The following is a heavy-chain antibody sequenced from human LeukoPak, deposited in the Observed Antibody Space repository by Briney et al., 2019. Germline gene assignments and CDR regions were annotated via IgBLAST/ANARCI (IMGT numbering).Heavy chain of an antibody. CDR2: ISSSGSTI. D-gene: IGHD3-10*01. Sequence: GGSLRLSCAASGFSFSSYSMKWVRQAPGKGLEWVSYISSSGSTIYYADSVKGRFTISRDNAKNSLYLQMNSLRAEDTAVYYCASITMVRGVTIKKETDAFDIWGQGTMVTVSS. J-gene: IGHJ3*02. V-gene: IGHV3-48*04. CDR3: ASITMVRGVTIKKETDAFDI. CDR1: GFSFSSYS.